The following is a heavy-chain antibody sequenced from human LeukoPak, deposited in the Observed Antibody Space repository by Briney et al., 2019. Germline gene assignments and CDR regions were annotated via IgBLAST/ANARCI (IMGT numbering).Heavy chain of an antibody. D-gene: IGHD3-16*01. CDR2: ISHSGRT. Sequence: SETLSLTCTVSGGSVNSSIDYWSWIRQPPGKGLEWIGYISHSGRTTYNPSLRSRVAISVDTSKNQFSVNLRSVTAADTAIYYCARAPWVTFIPRWFDPWGQGTLVTVSS. CDR3: ARAPWVTFIPRWFDP. J-gene: IGHJ5*02. CDR1: GGSVNSSIDY. V-gene: IGHV4-61*01.